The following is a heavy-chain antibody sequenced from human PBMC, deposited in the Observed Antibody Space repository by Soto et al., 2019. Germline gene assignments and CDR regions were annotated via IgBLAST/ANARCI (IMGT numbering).Heavy chain of an antibody. J-gene: IGHJ4*02. V-gene: IGHV2-5*02. Sequence: QITLKESGPTLVKPTQTLTLTCTFSGFSLSTSGVGVGWIRQPPGKALEWLALIYWDDDKRYSPSLKSRLTITKDTSKNQVVLTMTNMDPVDTATYYCAHRPNSGYDLGGVFDYWGQGTLVTVSS. CDR3: AHRPNSGYDLGGVFDY. CDR1: GFSLSTSGVG. CDR2: IYWDDDK. D-gene: IGHD5-12*01.